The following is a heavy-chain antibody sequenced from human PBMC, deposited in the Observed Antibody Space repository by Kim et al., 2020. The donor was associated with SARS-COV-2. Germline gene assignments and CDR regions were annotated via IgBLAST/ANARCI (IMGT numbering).Heavy chain of an antibody. CDR3: AKGDLDYDCWSGYYSNWFDP. V-gene: IGHV3-23*01. CDR2: ISGSGGST. D-gene: IGHD3-3*01. CDR1: GFTFSSYA. J-gene: IGHJ5*02. Sequence: GGSLRLSCAASGFTFSSYAMSWVRQAPGKGLEWVSAISGSGGSTYYADSVKGRFTISRDNSKNTMYLQMNSLRAEDTAVYYCAKGDLDYDCWSGYYSNWFDPWGQGTLVTVSS.